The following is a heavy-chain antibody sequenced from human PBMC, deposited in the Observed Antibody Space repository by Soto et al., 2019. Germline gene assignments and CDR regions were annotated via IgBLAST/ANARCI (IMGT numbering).Heavy chain of an antibody. J-gene: IGHJ4*02. CDR1: GGTFSSYT. CDR3: ARGTTVVTAIDY. D-gene: IGHD4-17*01. V-gene: IGHV1-69*02. CDR2: IIPILGIA. Sequence: QVQLVQSGAEVKKPGSSVKVSCKASGGTFSSYTISWVRQAPGQVLECMGRIIPILGIANYAQKFQGRVTITADKSTSTAYMELSSLRSEDTAVYYCARGTTVVTAIDYWGQGTLVTVSS.